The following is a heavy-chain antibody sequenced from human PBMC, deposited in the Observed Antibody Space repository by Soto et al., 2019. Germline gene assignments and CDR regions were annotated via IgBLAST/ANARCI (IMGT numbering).Heavy chain of an antibody. CDR3: ARDRVPARIVYYLDY. CDR1: GFPFRIHG. D-gene: IGHD6-6*01. V-gene: IGHV3-33*01. Sequence: GGSLRLSCAASGFPFRIHGMHWVRQSPGKGLEWVAFIWFNGENEYYADSVKGRFTISRDNSKNTLYLQMNGLRAEDTDVYYCARDRVPARIVYYLDYWGQGTLFTVSS. J-gene: IGHJ4*02. CDR2: IWFNGENE.